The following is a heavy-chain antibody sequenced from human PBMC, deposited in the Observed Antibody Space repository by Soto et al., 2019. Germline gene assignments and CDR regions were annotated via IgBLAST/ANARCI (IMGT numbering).Heavy chain of an antibody. CDR1: GGSISSYY. D-gene: IGHD3-10*01. CDR2: IYYSGST. J-gene: IGHJ3*02. CDR3: ARHANRNYYDAFDI. Sequence: SETLSLTCTVSGGSISSYYWSWIRQPPGKGLEWIGSIYYSGSTYYNPSLKSRATISVDTSKNQFSLKLTSVTAADTAVYYCARHANRNYYDAFDIWGQGTMVTVSS. V-gene: IGHV4-39*01.